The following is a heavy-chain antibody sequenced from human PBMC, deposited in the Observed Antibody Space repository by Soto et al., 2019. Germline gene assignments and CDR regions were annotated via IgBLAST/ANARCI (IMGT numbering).Heavy chain of an antibody. D-gene: IGHD1-26*01. J-gene: IGHJ3*02. V-gene: IGHV3-15*07. Sequence: EVQLVESGGGLVKPGGSLRLSCAASGFTCSNAWMNWVRQAPGKGLECVVRIKSKPDGGTTDYAAPVKGRFTISRDDLKNTLYLQMTSLKTDDTAVYYCPTIVGAITAAADAFDIWGQGTMVTVSS. CDR1: GFTCSNAW. CDR2: IKSKPDGGTT. CDR3: PTIVGAITAAADAFDI.